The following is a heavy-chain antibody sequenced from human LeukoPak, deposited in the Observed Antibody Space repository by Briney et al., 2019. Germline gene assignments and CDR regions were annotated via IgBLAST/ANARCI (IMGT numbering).Heavy chain of an antibody. CDR3: AKPPDKSSGYFPPYYYYAMDV. D-gene: IGHD3-22*01. Sequence: GESVRLSCAASGFTFSSFGMHWVRQAPGKGLEWVGVIYYGGSTKYNADSVKGRFTISRDNSKTTLYLQMNSRRAEDTAVYCCAKPPDKSSGYFPPYYYYAMDVWGQGTTVTVPS. CDR1: GFTFSSFG. CDR2: IYYGGSTK. V-gene: IGHV3-30*18. J-gene: IGHJ6*02.